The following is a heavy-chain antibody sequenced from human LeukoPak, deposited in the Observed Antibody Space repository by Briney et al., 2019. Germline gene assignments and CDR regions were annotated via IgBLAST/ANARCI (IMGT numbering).Heavy chain of an antibody. J-gene: IGHJ4*02. CDR3: ARTPNDYGGNAFDY. D-gene: IGHD4-23*01. V-gene: IGHV3-7*01. CDR2: IKQDGSEK. CDR1: GFTFSSYC. Sequence: GGSLRLSCAASGFTFSSYCMSWVRQAPGKGPEWVANIKQDGSEKYYVDSVKGRFTISRDNAKNSLYLQMNSLRAEDTAVYYCARTPNDYGGNAFDYWGQGTLVTVSS.